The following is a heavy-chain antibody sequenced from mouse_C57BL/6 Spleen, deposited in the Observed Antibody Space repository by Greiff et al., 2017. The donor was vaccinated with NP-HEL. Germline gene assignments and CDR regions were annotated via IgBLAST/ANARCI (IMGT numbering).Heavy chain of an antibody. CDR3: AREDYGNFDV. Sequence: VQGVESGAELAKPGASVKLSCKASGYTFTSYWMHWVKQRPGQGLEWIGYINPSSGYTKYNQKFKDKATLTADKSSSTAYMQLSSLTYEDSAVYYCAREDYGNFDVWGTGTTVTVSS. V-gene: IGHV1-7*01. CDR1: GYTFTSYW. D-gene: IGHD1-1*01. J-gene: IGHJ1*03. CDR2: INPSSGYT.